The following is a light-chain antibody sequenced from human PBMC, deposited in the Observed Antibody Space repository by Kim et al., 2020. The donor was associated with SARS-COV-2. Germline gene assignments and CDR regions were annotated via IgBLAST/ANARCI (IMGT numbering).Light chain of an antibody. CDR2: GAS. Sequence: SPGERATLSCRASQSVSSSYLAWYQQKPGQAPRILIYGASSRATGIPDRFSGSGSGTDFALTISRLEPEDFAVYYCHQYGSSFWTFGQGTKVDIK. V-gene: IGKV3-20*01. CDR1: QSVSSSY. J-gene: IGKJ1*01. CDR3: HQYGSSFWT.